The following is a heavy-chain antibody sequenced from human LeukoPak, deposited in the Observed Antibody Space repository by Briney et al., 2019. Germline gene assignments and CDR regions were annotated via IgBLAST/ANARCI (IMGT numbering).Heavy chain of an antibody. J-gene: IGHJ4*02. Sequence: PGGSLRLSCAASGFTFDDYAMHWVRQAPGKGLEWVSGISWNSGSIGYADSVKGRFTISRDNAKNSLFLQMNSLRAEDTALYYCAKVPSHDYGDYGGAYYFDYWGQGTLDTVSS. CDR1: GFTFDDYA. V-gene: IGHV3-9*01. CDR2: ISWNSGSI. D-gene: IGHD4-17*01. CDR3: AKVPSHDYGDYGGAYYFDY.